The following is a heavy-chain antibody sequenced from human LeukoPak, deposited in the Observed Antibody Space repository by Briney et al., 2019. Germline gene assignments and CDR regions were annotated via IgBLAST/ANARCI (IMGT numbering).Heavy chain of an antibody. CDR2: TYYRSKWYN. D-gene: IGHD6-19*01. Sequence: SQTLSLTCAISGDSVSSNSAAWNWIRQSPSRGLGWLGRTYYRSKWYNDYAVSVKSRITINPDTTKNQFSLQLNSVTPEDTAVYYCARDRAVAGNGASFDYWGQGTLVTVSS. CDR3: ARDRAVAGNGASFDY. V-gene: IGHV6-1*01. CDR1: GDSVSSNSAA. J-gene: IGHJ4*02.